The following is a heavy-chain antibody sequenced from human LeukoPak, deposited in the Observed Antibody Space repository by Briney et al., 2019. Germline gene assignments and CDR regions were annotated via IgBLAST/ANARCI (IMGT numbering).Heavy chain of an antibody. CDR1: GGSISIYY. CDR3: ARVRGNAFDI. CDR2: IYHSGST. V-gene: IGHV4-59*08. J-gene: IGHJ3*02. Sequence: SETLSLTCTVSGGSISIYYWTWIRQPPGRGLEWIGYIYHSGSTNYNPSLKSRVSISVDTSKNQFSLKLSSVTAADTAVYYCARVRGNAFDIWGQGTMVTVSS. D-gene: IGHD3-10*01.